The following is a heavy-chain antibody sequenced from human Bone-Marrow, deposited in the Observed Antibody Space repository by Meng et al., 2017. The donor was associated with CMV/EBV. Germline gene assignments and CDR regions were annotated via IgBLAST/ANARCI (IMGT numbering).Heavy chain of an antibody. CDR2: INPNSGGT. Sequence: ASVKVSCKASGYTFTGYYMHWVRQAPGQGLEWMGWINPNSGGTNYAQKFQGRVTMTRDTSTSTVYMELSSLRSEDTAVYYCARDSGHIWSGRIGGMDVWGQGTTVTVSS. J-gene: IGHJ6*02. D-gene: IGHD3-3*01. CDR3: ARDSGHIWSGRIGGMDV. CDR1: GYTFTGYY. V-gene: IGHV1-2*02.